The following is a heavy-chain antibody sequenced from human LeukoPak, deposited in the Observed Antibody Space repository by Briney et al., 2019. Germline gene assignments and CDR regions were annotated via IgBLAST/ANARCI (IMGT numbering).Heavy chain of an antibody. CDR2: INHSGST. CDR1: GGSFSGYY. CDR3: ARGSDIVVVVAATPAFDY. D-gene: IGHD2-15*01. V-gene: IGHV4-34*01. J-gene: IGHJ4*02. Sequence: SETLSLTCAVYGGSFSGYYWSWIRQPPGKGLEWIGEINHSGSTNYNPSLKSRVTISVDTSKNQFSLKLSSVTAADTAVYYCARGSDIVVVVAATPAFDYWGQGTLVTVSS.